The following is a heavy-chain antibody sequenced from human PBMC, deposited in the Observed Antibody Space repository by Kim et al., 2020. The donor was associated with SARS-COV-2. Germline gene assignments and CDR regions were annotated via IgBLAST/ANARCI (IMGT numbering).Heavy chain of an antibody. D-gene: IGHD6-6*01. J-gene: IGHJ4*02. V-gene: IGHV4-34*01. Sequence: NYNPSLTSRVTISVDTSKNQFSLKLSSVTAADTAVYYCAGVGIAARQIDYWGQGTLVTVSS. CDR3: AGVGIAARQIDY.